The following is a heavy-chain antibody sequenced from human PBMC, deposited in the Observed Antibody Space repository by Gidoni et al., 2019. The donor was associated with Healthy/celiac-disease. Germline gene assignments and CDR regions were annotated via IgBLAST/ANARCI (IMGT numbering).Heavy chain of an antibody. Sequence: GYTFTSYYMHWVRQAPGQGLEWMGIINPSGSSTSYAQKFQGRVTMTRDTSTSTVYMELSSLRSEDTAVYYCARSDGGPVVPAAGYWGQGTLVTVSS. J-gene: IGHJ4*02. CDR3: ARSDGGPVVPAAGY. D-gene: IGHD2-2*01. CDR1: GYTFTSYY. V-gene: IGHV1-46*01. CDR2: INPSGSST.